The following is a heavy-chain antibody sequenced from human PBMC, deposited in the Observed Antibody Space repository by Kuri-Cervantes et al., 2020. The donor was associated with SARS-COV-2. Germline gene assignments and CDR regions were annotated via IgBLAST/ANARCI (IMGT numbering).Heavy chain of an antibody. J-gene: IGHJ5*02. V-gene: IGHV4-31*03. CDR1: GGSISSGGYY. Sequence: SEILSLTCTVSGGSISSGGYYWTWIRKHPGKGLEWIAHIYYSGSTYYNPSLKSRVIISVNMSKNQLSLKLSSVTAADTAVYYCARAFVGKSYYDSSGRKFDPWGQGTLVTVSS. CDR2: IYYSGST. D-gene: IGHD3-22*01. CDR3: ARAFVGKSYYDSSGRKFDP.